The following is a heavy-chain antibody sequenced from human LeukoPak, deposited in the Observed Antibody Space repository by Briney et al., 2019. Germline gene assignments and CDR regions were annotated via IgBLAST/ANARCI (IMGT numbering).Heavy chain of an antibody. V-gene: IGHV4-34*01. CDR2: INHSGST. Sequence: SETLSLTCAVYGGSFSGYYWSWIRQPPGKGLEWIGEINHSGSTNYNPSLKSRVTISVDTSKNQFSLKLSSVTAADTAVYYCARGSYLYGSGSLYYYYYMDVWGKGTTVTISS. D-gene: IGHD3-10*01. CDR1: GGSFSGYY. CDR3: ARGSYLYGSGSLYYYYYMDV. J-gene: IGHJ6*03.